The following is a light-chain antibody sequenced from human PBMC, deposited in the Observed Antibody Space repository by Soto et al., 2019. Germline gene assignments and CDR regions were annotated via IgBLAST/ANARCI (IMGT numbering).Light chain of an antibody. Sequence: EIVLTQSPGTLSLSPGERATLSCRASQSVSSNYLAWYQQKPGQAPRLLIYGATNRATGIPDRFSGSVSGADFTLTISRLEPEDFAVYYCQQRSNWITFGGGTKVEIK. J-gene: IGKJ4*01. CDR2: GAT. CDR3: QQRSNWIT. V-gene: IGKV3D-20*02. CDR1: QSVSSNY.